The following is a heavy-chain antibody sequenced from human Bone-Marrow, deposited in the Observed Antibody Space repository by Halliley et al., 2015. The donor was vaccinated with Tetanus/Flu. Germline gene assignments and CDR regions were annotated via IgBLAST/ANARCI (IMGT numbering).Heavy chain of an antibody. J-gene: IGHJ5*01. V-gene: IGHV3-48*03. CDR2: IDSGGSTI. Sequence: APGKGLEWLSYIDSGGSTIFYADSVRSRFTTSRHNGKNAVFLDMINLGPEDTALYYCARGWFDSWGQGTLVTVSS. CDR3: ARGWFDS.